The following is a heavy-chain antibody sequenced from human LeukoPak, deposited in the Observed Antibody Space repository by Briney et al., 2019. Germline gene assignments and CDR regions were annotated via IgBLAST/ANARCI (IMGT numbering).Heavy chain of an antibody. Sequence: GGSLRLSCAASGFTFSDYFMTWIRQAPGKGLEWVSYISRTGSDTNYADSVKGRFTTSRDNSKNTLYHQMSSLRAEDTAVYYCVKGDYDFWSGYSKYFDYWGQGTLVTVSS. CDR2: ISRTGSDT. D-gene: IGHD3-3*01. J-gene: IGHJ4*02. V-gene: IGHV3-11*06. CDR1: GFTFSDYF. CDR3: VKGDYDFWSGYSKYFDY.